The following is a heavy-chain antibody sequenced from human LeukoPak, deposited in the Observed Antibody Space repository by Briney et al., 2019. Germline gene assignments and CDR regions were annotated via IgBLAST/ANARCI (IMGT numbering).Heavy chain of an antibody. V-gene: IGHV1-46*01. CDR2: INPSGGST. D-gene: IGHD3-10*02. CDR1: GYTFTSYY. CDR3: ARGVFGELEKLMFQH. J-gene: IGHJ1*01. Sequence: ASVTVSCKASGYTFTSYYIHWVRQAPGQGLEWMGIINPSGGSTSYPQKFQDRVTMTRDTSTSTVYMELSSLKSDATAIYYCARGVFGELEKLMFQHWGQGTLVTVSS.